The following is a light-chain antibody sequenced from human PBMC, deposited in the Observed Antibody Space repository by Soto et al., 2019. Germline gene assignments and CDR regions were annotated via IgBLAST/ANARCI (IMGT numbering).Light chain of an antibody. CDR2: DAS. CDR3: QQRYNWPPVT. Sequence: EIVLTQSPATLSLSPGERATLSCRASQSVSRYLAWYQQKPGQAPRLLIYDASNRATGIPARFSGSGSGTDFTLTISSLEPEDFAVYYCQQRYNWPPVTFGQGTRLEMK. V-gene: IGKV3-11*01. CDR1: QSVSRY. J-gene: IGKJ5*01.